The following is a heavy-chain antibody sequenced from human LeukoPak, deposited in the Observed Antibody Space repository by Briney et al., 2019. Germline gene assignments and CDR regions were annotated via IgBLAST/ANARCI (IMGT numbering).Heavy chain of an antibody. CDR1: GFTFSSYA. D-gene: IGHD3-22*01. Sequence: GGSLRLSCAASGFTFSSYAMSWVRQAPGKGLEWVSAISGSGGSTYYADSVKGRFTISGDNSKNTLYLQMNSLRAEDTAVYYCGKAPVVVRVWLTNNWFDPWGQGTLVTVSS. V-gene: IGHV3-23*01. J-gene: IGHJ5*02. CDR3: GKAPVVVRVWLTNNWFDP. CDR2: ISGSGGST.